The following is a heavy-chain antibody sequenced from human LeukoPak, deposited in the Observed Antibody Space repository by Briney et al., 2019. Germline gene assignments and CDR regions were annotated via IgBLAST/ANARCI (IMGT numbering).Heavy chain of an antibody. CDR3: ARDGGGSSSVR. CDR2: ISGSGGST. V-gene: IGHV3-23*01. CDR1: GFTFSSYA. Sequence: PGGSLRLSCAASGFTFSSYAMSWVRQAPGKGLEWVSVISGSGGSTYYADSAKGRFTISRDNSKNTLYLQMNRLRAEDTAVYYCARDGGGSSSVRWGQGTLVTVPS. D-gene: IGHD6-6*01. J-gene: IGHJ4*02.